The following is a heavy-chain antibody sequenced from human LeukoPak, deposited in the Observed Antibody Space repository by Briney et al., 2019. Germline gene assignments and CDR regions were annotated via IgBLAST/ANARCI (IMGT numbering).Heavy chain of an antibody. CDR1: GYTFTSYG. J-gene: IGHJ5*02. Sequence: ASVKVSCKASGYTFTSYGISWVRQAPGHRREWMGWISAYNGNTNYAQKLQARVTMTTDTSTSTAYMELRSLRSDDTAVYYCIAAAGTKWFDPWGQGTLVTVSS. CDR2: ISAYNGNT. CDR3: IAAAGTKWFDP. D-gene: IGHD6-13*01. V-gene: IGHV1-18*01.